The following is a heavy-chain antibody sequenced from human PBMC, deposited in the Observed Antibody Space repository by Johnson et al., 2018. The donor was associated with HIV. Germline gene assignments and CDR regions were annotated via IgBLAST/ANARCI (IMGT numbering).Heavy chain of an antibody. CDR3: VRVGKYCGGDCYSGVDVFDI. CDR1: GFTFDHYD. CDR2: INWHGGPT. D-gene: IGHD2-21*02. Sequence: VQLVESGGGVVRPGGSLRISCAASGFTFDHYDMSWVRQVPGKGLEWVSGINWHGGPTGYSDSVEGRFTSSRDNAKNSLYLQMNGLRAEDTASYYCVRVGKYCGGDCYSGVDVFDIWGQGTMVTVSS. J-gene: IGHJ3*02. V-gene: IGHV3-20*04.